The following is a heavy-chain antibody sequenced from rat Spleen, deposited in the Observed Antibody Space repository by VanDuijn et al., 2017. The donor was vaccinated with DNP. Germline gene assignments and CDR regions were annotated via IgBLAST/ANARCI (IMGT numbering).Heavy chain of an antibody. V-gene: IGHV5-7*01. Sequence: EVQLVESGGGLVQPGRSLKLSCAASGFTFSAYYMAWVRQAPTKGLEWVASISYDGGSTYYRDSVKGRFTVSRDNAKSTLYLQMDSLRSEDTATYYCARHYFDYWGQGVMVTVSS. J-gene: IGHJ2*01. CDR3: ARHYFDY. CDR2: ISYDGGST. CDR1: GFTFSAYY.